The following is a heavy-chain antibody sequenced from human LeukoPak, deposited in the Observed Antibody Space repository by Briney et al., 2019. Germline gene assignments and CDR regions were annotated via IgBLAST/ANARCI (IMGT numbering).Heavy chain of an antibody. D-gene: IGHD6-13*01. CDR3: AKGYGQQLLNNWFDS. CDR1: GFTFSSYG. Sequence: GRSLRLSCAVSGFTFSSYGMHWVRQAPGKELEWVEVISFDGSNKYYADSVKGRFTTSRDNSKNTLYLEMNSLRVEDTAVYYCAKGYGQQLLNNWFDSWGQGTLVTVSS. J-gene: IGHJ5*01. V-gene: IGHV3-30*18. CDR2: ISFDGSNK.